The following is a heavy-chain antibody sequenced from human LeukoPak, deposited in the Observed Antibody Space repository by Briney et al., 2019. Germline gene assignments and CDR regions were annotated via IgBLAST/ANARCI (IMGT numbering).Heavy chain of an antibody. V-gene: IGHV1-69*13. D-gene: IGHD2-2*01. CDR3: ATPKGYCSSTSCTNGYYYYMDV. Sequence: SVKVSCKASGGTFSSYAISWVRQAPGQGLEWMGGIIPIFGTANYAQKFQGRVTITADESTSTAYMELSSLRSEDTAVYYCATPKGYCSSTSCTNGYYYYMDVWGKGTTVTVSS. J-gene: IGHJ6*03. CDR1: GGTFSSYA. CDR2: IIPIFGTA.